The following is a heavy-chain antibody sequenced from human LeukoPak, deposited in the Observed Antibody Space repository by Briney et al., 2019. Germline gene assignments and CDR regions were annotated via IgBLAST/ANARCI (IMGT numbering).Heavy chain of an antibody. CDR1: GFTFSSYA. CDR3: ATHLGSSYYYYYYGMDV. Sequence: PGGSLRLSCAASGFTFSSYAMSWVRQAPGKGLEWVSAISGSGGSTYYADSAKGRFTISRDNSKNTLYLQMNSLRAEDTAVYYCATHLGSSYYYYYYGMDVWGQGTTVTVSS. V-gene: IGHV3-23*01. J-gene: IGHJ6*02. D-gene: IGHD3-10*01. CDR2: ISGSGGST.